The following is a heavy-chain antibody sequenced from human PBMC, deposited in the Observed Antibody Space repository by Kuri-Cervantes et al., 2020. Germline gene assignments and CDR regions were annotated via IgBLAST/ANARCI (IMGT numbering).Heavy chain of an antibody. CDR3: ARGRSRQLDDAFDI. J-gene: IGHJ3*02. V-gene: IGHV3-48*01. D-gene: IGHD6-6*01. Sequence: GESLKISCAASGFTFNTYNMNWVRQAPGKGLEWVSYIDSISSTIFYADSVKGRFTISRDNAKSSLYLQMNSLRSEDTAVYYCARGRSRQLDDAFDIWGQGTMVTVSS. CDR2: IDSISSTI. CDR1: GFTFNTYN.